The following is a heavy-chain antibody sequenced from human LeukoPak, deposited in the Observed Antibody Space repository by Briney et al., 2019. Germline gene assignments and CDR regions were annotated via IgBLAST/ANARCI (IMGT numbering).Heavy chain of an antibody. CDR3: GRVLVSGENYRTDY. D-gene: IGHD2-15*01. V-gene: IGHV3-23*01. CDR2: FSGSGTRT. Sequence: GGSLRLSCAASGFTFSSYAMSWVRQAPGKGLEWVSGFSGSGTRTHYADSVKGRFTISRDNSKNTLYLQMNSLRAEDTALYYCGRVLVSGENYRTDYWGQGTLVSVSS. J-gene: IGHJ4*02. CDR1: GFTFSSYA.